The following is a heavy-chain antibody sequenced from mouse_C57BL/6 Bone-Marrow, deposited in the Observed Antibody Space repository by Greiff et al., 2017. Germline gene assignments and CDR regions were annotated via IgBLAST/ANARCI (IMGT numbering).Heavy chain of an antibody. Sequence: QVQLQQPGAELVKPGASVKLSCKASGYTFTSYWMQWVKQRPGQGLEWIGEIDPSDSYTNYNQKFKGKATLTVDTSSSTAYMQLSSLTSEDSAVYYCARTPPITTVVARYWYFDVWGTGTTVTVSS. CDR3: ARTPPITTVVARYWYFDV. D-gene: IGHD1-1*01. CDR2: IDPSDSYT. CDR1: GYTFTSYW. J-gene: IGHJ1*03. V-gene: IGHV1-50*01.